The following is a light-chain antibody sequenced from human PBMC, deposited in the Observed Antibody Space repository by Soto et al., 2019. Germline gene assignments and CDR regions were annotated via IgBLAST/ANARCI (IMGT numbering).Light chain of an antibody. CDR1: QSVSSY. J-gene: IGKJ1*01. Sequence: EIVLTQSPATLSLSPGERATLSCRASQSVSSYLAWYQQKPGQAPRLLIYDASNRATGIPARFSGSGSGTDFTLTISSLEPEDFAVYYWQQRSNLWTFGHGTKVEIK. CDR3: QQRSNLWT. CDR2: DAS. V-gene: IGKV3-11*01.